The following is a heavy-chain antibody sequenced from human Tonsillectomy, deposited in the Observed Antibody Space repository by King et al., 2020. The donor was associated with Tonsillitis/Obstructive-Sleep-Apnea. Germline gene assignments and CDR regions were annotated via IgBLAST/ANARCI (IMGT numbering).Heavy chain of an antibody. Sequence: QLVQSGGGVVQPGRSLRLSCAASGFTFSSYGMHWVRQAPGKGLGWVAVIWYDGSNKYYADSVKGRFTISRDNSKNTLYLQMNSLRVEDTAVYYCARGTSDPAAFDIWGQGTMVTVSS. J-gene: IGHJ3*02. CDR1: GFTFSSYG. D-gene: IGHD1-14*01. CDR2: IWYDGSNK. CDR3: ARGTSDPAAFDI. V-gene: IGHV3-33*01.